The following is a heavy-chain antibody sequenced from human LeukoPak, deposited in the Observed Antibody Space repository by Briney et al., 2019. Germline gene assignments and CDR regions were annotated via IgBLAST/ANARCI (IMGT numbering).Heavy chain of an antibody. CDR2: MNPNSGNT. Sequence: ASVKVSCKASGYTFTSYDINWVRQATGQGLEWMGWMNPNSGNTGYAQKFQGRVTMTRNTSISTAYMELSSLRSEDTAVYYCARGLILYSSSPPGYWGQGTLVTVSS. CDR3: ARGLILYSSSPPGY. J-gene: IGHJ4*02. V-gene: IGHV1-8*01. CDR1: GYTFTSYD. D-gene: IGHD6-6*01.